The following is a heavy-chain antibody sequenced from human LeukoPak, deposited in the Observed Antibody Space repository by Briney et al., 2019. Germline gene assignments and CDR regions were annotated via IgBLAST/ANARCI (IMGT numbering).Heavy chain of an antibody. Sequence: PSETLSLTCAVTGCSISSTNFYWVGLPPPPGKGLEWIGTIYYSGNTYYNPSLKSRVTIFVDTSKNHFSLKLSFVTASDTAVYYCARQRSNSGYYSNWFDPWGQGTLVTVSS. CDR3: ARQRSNSGYYSNWFDP. V-gene: IGHV4-39*01. J-gene: IGHJ5*02. D-gene: IGHD3-3*01. CDR1: GCSISSTNFY. CDR2: IYYSGNT.